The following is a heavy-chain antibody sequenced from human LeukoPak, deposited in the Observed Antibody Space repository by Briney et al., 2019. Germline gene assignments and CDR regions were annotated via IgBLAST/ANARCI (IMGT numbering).Heavy chain of an antibody. CDR3: ARDRRWTATTVTYFDY. J-gene: IGHJ4*02. D-gene: IGHD4-11*01. CDR1: RFTFSNYA. V-gene: IGHV3-7*01. Sequence: GGSLRLSCAASRFTFSNYAMTWVRQAPGKGLEWVANIKQDGSEKYYVDSVRGRFTISRYNTKNSLYLQVNSLRAEDTAVYYCARDRRWTATTVTYFDYWGQGTLVTVSS. CDR2: IKQDGSEK.